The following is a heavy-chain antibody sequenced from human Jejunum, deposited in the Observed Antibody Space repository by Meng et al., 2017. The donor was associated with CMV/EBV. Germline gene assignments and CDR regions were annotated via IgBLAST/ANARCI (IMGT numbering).Heavy chain of an antibody. CDR1: FTFDYYA. J-gene: IGHJ4*02. Sequence: FTFDYYAMHWVRQAPGKGLEWVSGISWNSGAIGYADSMKGRFTISRDNAKNSLYLQLNSLRSEDTAFYYCAKSTRGYYDSTGYFESWGQGTLVTVSS. D-gene: IGHD3-22*01. V-gene: IGHV3-9*01. CDR2: ISWNSGAI. CDR3: AKSTRGYYDSTGYFES.